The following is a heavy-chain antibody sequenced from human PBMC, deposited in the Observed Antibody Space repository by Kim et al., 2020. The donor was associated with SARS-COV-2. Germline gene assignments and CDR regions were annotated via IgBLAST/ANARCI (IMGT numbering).Heavy chain of an antibody. J-gene: IGHJ6*02. CDR3: ARDHSSSYYYGMDV. CDR2: ISSSSSYI. CDR1: GFTFSSYS. D-gene: IGHD6-13*01. V-gene: IGHV3-21*01. Sequence: GGSLRLSCAASGFTFSSYSMNWVRQAPGKGLEWVSSISSSSSYIYYADSVKGRFTISRDNAKNSLYLQMNSLRAEDTAVYYCARDHSSSYYYGMDVWGQGTTVTVSS.